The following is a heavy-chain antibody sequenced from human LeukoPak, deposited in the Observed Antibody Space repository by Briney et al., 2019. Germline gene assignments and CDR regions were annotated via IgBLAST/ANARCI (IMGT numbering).Heavy chain of an antibody. D-gene: IGHD6-13*01. CDR3: ARDNIPVAGTGLSWFDP. J-gene: IGHJ5*02. CDR1: GGALSSGGYY. V-gene: IGHV4-30-2*01. CDR2: IYHSGTP. Sequence: PSGTLSLTCTVSGGALSSGGYYWTWIRQLPGKGLEWIGNIYHSGTPYYNPSLKSRVTLSVDRSKNQFSLKMTSVTAADTAVYYCARDNIPVAGTGLSWFDPWGQGTLVTVSS.